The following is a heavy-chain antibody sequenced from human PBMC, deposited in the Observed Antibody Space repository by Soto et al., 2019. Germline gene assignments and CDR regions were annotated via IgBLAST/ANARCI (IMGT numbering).Heavy chain of an antibody. Sequence: QLQLQESGPGLVKPSETLSLTCTVSGGSISSSSYYWGWIRQPPGKGLEWIGSIYYSGSTYYNPSLKSRVTISVDTSKNQFSLKLSSVTAADTAVYYCAGFEWLRPSYYFDYWGQGTLVTVSS. J-gene: IGHJ4*02. D-gene: IGHD5-12*01. V-gene: IGHV4-39*01. CDR3: AGFEWLRPSYYFDY. CDR2: IYYSGST. CDR1: GGSISSSSYY.